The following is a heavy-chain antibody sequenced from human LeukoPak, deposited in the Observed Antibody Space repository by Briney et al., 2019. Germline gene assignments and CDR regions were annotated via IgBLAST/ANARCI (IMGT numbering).Heavy chain of an antibody. J-gene: IGHJ4*02. D-gene: IGHD6-19*01. Sequence: GGTLRLSCAASGFTFTSYSMHWVRQAPGKGLEWVSSISSSSNYIYYADSVKGRFTISRDNAKNSLYLQMNSLSAEDTAVYYCAREPGDSSGWSEWGQGTLVTVSS. CDR1: GFTFTSYS. V-gene: IGHV3-21*01. CDR3: AREPGDSSGWSE. CDR2: ISSSSNYI.